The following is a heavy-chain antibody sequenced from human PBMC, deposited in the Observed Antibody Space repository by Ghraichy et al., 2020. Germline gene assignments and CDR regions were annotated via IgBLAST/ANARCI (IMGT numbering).Heavy chain of an antibody. J-gene: IGHJ3*02. CDR1: GFTFSSYA. V-gene: IGHV3-23*01. Sequence: GGSLRLSCAASGFTFSSYAMSWVRQAPGKGLEWVSAISGSGGSTYYADSVKGRFTISRDNSKNTLYLQMNSLRAEDTAVYYCAKYGEELEVYLFFGAFDIWGQGTMVTVSS. CDR2: ISGSGGST. D-gene: IGHD3-10*01. CDR3: AKYGEELEVYLFFGAFDI.